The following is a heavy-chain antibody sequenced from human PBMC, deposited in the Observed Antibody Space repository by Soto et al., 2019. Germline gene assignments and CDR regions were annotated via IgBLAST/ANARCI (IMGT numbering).Heavy chain of an antibody. CDR2: IYSGGST. CDR1: GFTVSSNY. Sequence: EVQLVETGGGLIQTGGSLRLSCAASGFTVSSNYMSWVRQAPGKGLEWVSVIYSGGSTYYAHSVKGRFTISRDNSKNTLYRQMNRLIAEDTAVYYCASGSYYYDSRGYYYDYWGQGTLVTVSS. D-gene: IGHD3-22*01. V-gene: IGHV3-53*02. J-gene: IGHJ4*02. CDR3: ASGSYYYDSRGYYYDY.